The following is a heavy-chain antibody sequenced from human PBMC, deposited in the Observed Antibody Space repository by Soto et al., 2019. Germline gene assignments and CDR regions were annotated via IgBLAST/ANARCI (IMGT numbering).Heavy chain of an antibody. V-gene: IGHV3-48*01. CDR3: ARDVQPNLYDFWSGLGWAFDI. J-gene: IGHJ3*02. CDR1: GFTFSSYS. Sequence: GGSLRLSCAASGFTFSSYSMNWVRQAPGKGLEWVSYISSSSSTIYYADSVKGRFIISRDNAKNSLYLQMNSLRAEDTAVYYCARDVQPNLYDFWSGLGWAFDIWGQGTMVTVSS. CDR2: ISSSSSTI. D-gene: IGHD3-3*01.